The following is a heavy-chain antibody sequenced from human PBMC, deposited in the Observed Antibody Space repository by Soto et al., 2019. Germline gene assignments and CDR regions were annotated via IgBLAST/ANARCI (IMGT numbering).Heavy chain of an antibody. J-gene: IGHJ6*02. V-gene: IGHV3-23*01. D-gene: IGHD5-12*01. Sequence: GGSLRLSCAASGFTFISYAMSWGRQAPGKGLEWVSAISGSGGSTYYADSVKGRFTISRDNSKNTLYLQMNSLRAEDTAVYYCAKDRSVEMATFLPYYGMDVWGQGTTVTVSS. CDR1: GFTFISYA. CDR2: ISGSGGST. CDR3: AKDRSVEMATFLPYYGMDV.